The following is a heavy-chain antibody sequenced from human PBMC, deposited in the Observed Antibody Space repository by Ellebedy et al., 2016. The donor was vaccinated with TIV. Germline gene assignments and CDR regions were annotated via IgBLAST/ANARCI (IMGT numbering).Heavy chain of an antibody. J-gene: IGHJ6*02. CDR2: IFYSATT. CDR3: ARDSGRHGTDV. V-gene: IGHV4-59*01. Sequence: SETLSLTCNVSAGSISHYFWSWIRQPPGKGLEWIGYIFYSATTNYNPSLKSRVTISVDRSNIQFSLKLTSVTAADTAVYYCARDSGRHGTDVWGQGTTVTVSS. CDR1: AGSISHYF.